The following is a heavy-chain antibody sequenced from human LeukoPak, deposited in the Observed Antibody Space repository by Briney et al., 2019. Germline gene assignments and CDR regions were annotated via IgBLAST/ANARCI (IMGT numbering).Heavy chain of an antibody. D-gene: IGHD5-18*01. V-gene: IGHV4-34*01. CDR1: GGSFSGYY. J-gene: IGHJ4*02. Sequence: SETLSLTCAVYGGSFSGYYWSWIRQPPGKGLEWIGEINHSGSTNYNPSLKSRVTISVDTSKNQFSLKLSSVTAADTAVYYCARDESYGPFDYWGQGTLVTVSS. CDR2: INHSGST. CDR3: ARDESYGPFDY.